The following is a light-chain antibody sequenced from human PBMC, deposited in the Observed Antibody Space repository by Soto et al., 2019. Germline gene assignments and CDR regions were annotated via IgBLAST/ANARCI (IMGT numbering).Light chain of an antibody. Sequence: DIQMTQSPSTLSASVGDRVTITCRASQSISSWLAWYQQKPGKAPKLLIYKASSLESGVPSRFSDSGSGTEFALTISSLQTYDFRSYYCQQYNSYSPDTVGQRKKLEIK. CDR2: KAS. CDR3: QQYNSYSPDT. CDR1: QSISSW. J-gene: IGKJ2*01. V-gene: IGKV1-5*03.